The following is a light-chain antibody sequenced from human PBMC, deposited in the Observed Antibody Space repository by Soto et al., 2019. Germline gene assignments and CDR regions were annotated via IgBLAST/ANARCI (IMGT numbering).Light chain of an antibody. CDR1: NIGGKS. Sequence: SYELTQPPSVSVAPGQTARLTCGGDNIGGKSVHWYQQKPGQAPVLVVYDDSDRPSGIPQRFSGSNSGNTATLTVSWVEAGDLADYYCQVWDATSDHAVFXGGTNVTVL. V-gene: IGLV3-21*02. CDR2: DDS. J-gene: IGLJ2*01. CDR3: QVWDATSDHAV.